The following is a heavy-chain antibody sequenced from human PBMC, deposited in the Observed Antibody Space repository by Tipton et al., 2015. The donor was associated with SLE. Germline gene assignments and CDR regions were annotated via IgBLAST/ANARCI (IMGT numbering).Heavy chain of an antibody. CDR1: GGSISSYY. V-gene: IGHV4-59*01. CDR3: ARVSLSSGWYVLWYFDL. J-gene: IGHJ2*01. D-gene: IGHD6-19*01. Sequence: TLSLTCTVSGGSISSYYWSWIRQPPGKGLEWIGYIYHSGGTNHSPSLRSRLTTSVDTSKNQFSLKLSSVTAADTAVYYCARVSLSSGWYVLWYFDLWGRGTLVTVSS. CDR2: IYHSGGT.